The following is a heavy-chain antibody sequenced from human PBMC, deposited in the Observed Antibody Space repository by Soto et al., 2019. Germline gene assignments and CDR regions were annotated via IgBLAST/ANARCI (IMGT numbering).Heavy chain of an antibody. J-gene: IGHJ6*02. D-gene: IGHD2-15*01. V-gene: IGHV3-15*07. CDR1: GFTISNAW. Sequence: EAQLVESGGGLVKPGGSLRLSCAASGFTISNAWMNWVRKAPGKGLEWVGRIKTNGEGGTTDYAAPVKGRFVISRDDSKNTLYLQMTRLRPDDTAVYYCNSGSVEGVWGQGNTVTVSS. CDR2: IKTNGEGGTT. CDR3: NSGSVEGV.